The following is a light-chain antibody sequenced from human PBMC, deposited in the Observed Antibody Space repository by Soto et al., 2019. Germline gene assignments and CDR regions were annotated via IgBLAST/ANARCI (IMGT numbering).Light chain of an antibody. CDR3: NSYTGSSTYV. Sequence: QSALTHPPSVSGSPGQSVAISCTGTSSDVGSYNRVSWYQQPPGAAPKLMIYEVSNRPSGVPDRFSGSKSGNTASLTISGLQAEDEADYYCNSYTGSSTYVFGTGTKVTVL. J-gene: IGLJ1*01. CDR2: EVS. V-gene: IGLV2-18*02. CDR1: SSDVGSYNR.